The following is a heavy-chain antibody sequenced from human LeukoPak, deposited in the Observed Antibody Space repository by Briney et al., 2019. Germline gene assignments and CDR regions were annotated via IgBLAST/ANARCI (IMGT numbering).Heavy chain of an antibody. D-gene: IGHD6-19*01. CDR1: GGSISSSSYY. V-gene: IGHV4-61*02. CDR3: ARLHTVAGTYYYYYYMDV. CDR2: IYTSGST. Sequence: SETLSLTCTVSGGSISSSSYYWSWIRQPAGKGLEWIGRIYTSGSTNYNPSLKSRVTMSVDTSKNQFSLKLSSVTAADTAVYYCARLHTVAGTYYYYYYMDVWGKGTTVTISS. J-gene: IGHJ6*03.